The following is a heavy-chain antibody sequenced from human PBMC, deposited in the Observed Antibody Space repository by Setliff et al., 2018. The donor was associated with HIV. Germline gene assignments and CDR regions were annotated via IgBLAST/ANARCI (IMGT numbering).Heavy chain of an antibody. CDR2: ISYGSTYI. V-gene: IGHV3-21*01. D-gene: IGHD6-13*01. CDR3: ARDVGRIQVWYSSSQRFDW. Sequence: LRLSCVASGFTFSSYCMEWFRQAPGKGLEWVSSISYGSTYIYQSDSVKGRFTISRDNANNSLYLQVNSLRAEDTAVYYCARDVGRIQVWYSSSQRFDWWGQGTLVTVSS. CDR1: GFTFSSYC. J-gene: IGHJ5*01.